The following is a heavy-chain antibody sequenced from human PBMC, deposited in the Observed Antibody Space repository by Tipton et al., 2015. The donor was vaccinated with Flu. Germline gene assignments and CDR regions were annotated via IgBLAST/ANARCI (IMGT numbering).Heavy chain of an antibody. Sequence: SLRLSCAVSGFPFSNYGMDWIRQAPGKGPEWLSYISSSGTFVNYADSVKGRFTMSRDNAKNSLYLQIDSLRDEDTAVYYCARGLRAGIQYCWGQGTLVTVSS. CDR1: GFPFSNYG. CDR3: ARGLRAGIQYC. D-gene: IGHD3-10*01. CDR2: ISSSGTFV. V-gene: IGHV3-21*05. J-gene: IGHJ4*02.